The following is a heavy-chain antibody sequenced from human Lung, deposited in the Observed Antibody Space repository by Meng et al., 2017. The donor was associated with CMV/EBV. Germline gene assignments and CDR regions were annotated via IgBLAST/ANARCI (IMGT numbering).Heavy chain of an antibody. D-gene: IGHD3-16*01. V-gene: IGHV4-61*02. CDR3: ARMMRAFDI. Sequence: QVQRQESGPGLVKPSQTLSLTCTVSGGSISSGSYYWSWIRQPAGKGLEWIGRIYTSGSTNYNPSLKSRVTISVDTSKNQFSLKLSSVTAADTAVYYCARMMRAFDIWGQGTMVTVSS. J-gene: IGHJ3*02. CDR1: GGSISSGSYY. CDR2: IYTSGST.